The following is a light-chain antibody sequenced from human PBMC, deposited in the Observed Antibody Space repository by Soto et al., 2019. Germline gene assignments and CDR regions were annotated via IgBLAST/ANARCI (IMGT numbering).Light chain of an antibody. Sequence: EIVLTQSPATLSLSPGERATLSCRASQSVSSYLAWYQRKPGQAPRLLIHGASNRATGIPDRFSGSGSGTDFTLTITRLEPEDFAVYYCQQYGGSPRTFGQGTKVDIK. J-gene: IGKJ1*01. CDR1: QSVSSY. CDR2: GAS. CDR3: QQYGGSPRT. V-gene: IGKV3-20*01.